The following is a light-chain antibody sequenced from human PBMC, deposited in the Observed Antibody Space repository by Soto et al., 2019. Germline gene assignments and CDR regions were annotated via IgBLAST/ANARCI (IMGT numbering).Light chain of an antibody. Sequence: IVLTQSPATLSLSPGERATLSCRASQSLSTYLAWYQQKPGQAPRLLIYDASNRATGIPARFSGSGPGTDFTLTISSLEPEDFAVYYCQHRDSWPLTFGGGTNADIK. V-gene: IGKV3-11*01. J-gene: IGKJ4*01. CDR1: QSLSTY. CDR3: QHRDSWPLT. CDR2: DAS.